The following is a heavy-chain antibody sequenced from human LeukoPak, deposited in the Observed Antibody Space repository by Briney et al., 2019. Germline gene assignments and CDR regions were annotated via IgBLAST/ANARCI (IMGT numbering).Heavy chain of an antibody. V-gene: IGHV3-48*03. CDR3: ARDSSGWYELYYFDY. CDR2: ISSSGSTI. Sequence: GGSLSLSCAASGFTFSSYEMNWVRRAPGKGLEWVSYISSSGSTIYYADSVKGRFTISRDNAKNSLYLQMNSLRAEDSAVYYCARDSSGWYELYYFDYWGQGTLVTVSS. D-gene: IGHD6-19*01. J-gene: IGHJ4*02. CDR1: GFTFSSYE.